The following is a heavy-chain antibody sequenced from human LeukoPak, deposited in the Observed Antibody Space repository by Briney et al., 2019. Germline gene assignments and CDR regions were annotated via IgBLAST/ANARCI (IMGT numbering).Heavy chain of an antibody. V-gene: IGHV5-51*01. Sequence: NHGESLKISCKGSGYSFTSYWIGWVRQMPGKGLEWMGIIYPGDSDTRYSPSFQGQVTISADKSISTAYLQWSSLKASDTAMYYCARQVAGYTSLPYYMDVWGKGTTVTVSS. CDR2: IYPGDSDT. CDR1: GYSFTSYW. J-gene: IGHJ6*03. CDR3: ARQVAGYTSLPYYMDV. D-gene: IGHD6-19*01.